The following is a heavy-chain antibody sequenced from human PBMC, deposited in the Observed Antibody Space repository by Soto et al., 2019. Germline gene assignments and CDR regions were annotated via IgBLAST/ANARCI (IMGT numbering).Heavy chain of an antibody. CDR1: GFTFSTHW. CDR2: IKEDGREK. D-gene: IGHD2-15*01. CDR3: ARGGIGYCSGGTCFYTAFDI. V-gene: IGHV3-7*01. J-gene: IGHJ3*02. Sequence: PGGSLRLSCAASGFTFSTHWMSWVRQAPGKGLEWLANIKEDGREKYYVDSLKGRITISRDNAKNSLYVQMNSLRVEDTAVYYCARGGIGYCSGGTCFYTAFDIWGQGSMVTVSS.